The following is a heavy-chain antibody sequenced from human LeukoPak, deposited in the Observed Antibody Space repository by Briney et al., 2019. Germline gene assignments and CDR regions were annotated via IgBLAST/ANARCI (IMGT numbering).Heavy chain of an antibody. CDR1: GRSISSSSYY. Sequence: PSETLSLTCTVSGRSISSSSYYWGWIRQPPGKGLEWIGSIYYSGSTYYNPSLKSRVTISVDTSKNQFSLKLSSVTAADTAVYYCARLVGYSSSWPLFDYWGQGTLVTVSS. CDR2: IYYSGST. V-gene: IGHV4-39*01. D-gene: IGHD6-13*01. CDR3: ARLVGYSSSWPLFDY. J-gene: IGHJ4*02.